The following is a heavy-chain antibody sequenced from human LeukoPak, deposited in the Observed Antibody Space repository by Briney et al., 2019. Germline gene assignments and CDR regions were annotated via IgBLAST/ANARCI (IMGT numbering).Heavy chain of an antibody. CDR2: ISGSGGST. J-gene: IGHJ3*02. D-gene: IGHD3-22*01. CDR1: GFTFSSYA. Sequence: GGSLRLSCAASGFTFSSYAMSWVRQAPGKGLEWVSAISGSGGSTYYADSVKGRFTISRDNSKNTLYLQMNSLRAEDTAVYYCAKGVVVMPIGHNDAFDIWGQGTMVTVSS. CDR3: AKGVVVMPIGHNDAFDI. V-gene: IGHV3-23*01.